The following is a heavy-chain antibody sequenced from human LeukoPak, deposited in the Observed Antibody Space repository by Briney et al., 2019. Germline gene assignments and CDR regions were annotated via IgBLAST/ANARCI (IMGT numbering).Heavy chain of an antibody. CDR3: ARVTDSSGYYPVVGAFDY. CDR2: IYYSGST. D-gene: IGHD3-22*01. CDR1: GGSISSGGYY. J-gene: IGHJ4*02. Sequence: SETLSLTCTVSGGSISSGGYYWSWIRQHPGKGLEWIGYIYYSGSTYYNPSLKSRVTISVDTSKNQFSLKLSSVTAADRAVYYCARVTDSSGYYPVVGAFDYWGQGTLVTVSS. V-gene: IGHV4-31*03.